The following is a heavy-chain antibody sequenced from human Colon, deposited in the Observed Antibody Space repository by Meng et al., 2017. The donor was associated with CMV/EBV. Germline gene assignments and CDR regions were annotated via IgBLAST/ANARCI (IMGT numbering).Heavy chain of an antibody. CDR3: ARRSVVIPAATPFDP. J-gene: IGHJ5*02. Sequence: GESLKISCAASGFTFSSYAMHWVRQAPGKGLEWVAVISYDGSNKYYADSVKGRFTISRDNSKNTLYLQMNSLRAEDTAVYYCARRSVVIPAATPFDPWGQGTLVTVSS. CDR2: ISYDGSNK. D-gene: IGHD2-2*01. CDR1: GFTFSSYA. V-gene: IGHV3-30-3*01.